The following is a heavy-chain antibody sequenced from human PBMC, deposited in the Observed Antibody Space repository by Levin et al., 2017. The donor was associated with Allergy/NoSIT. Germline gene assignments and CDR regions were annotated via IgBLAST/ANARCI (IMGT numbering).Heavy chain of an antibody. Sequence: PGGSLRLSCAASGFTFSSYAMSWVRQAPGKGLEWVSAISGSGGSTYYADSVKGRFTISRDNSKNTLYLQMNSLRAEDTAVYYCAKAGGAAAGTGEYFQHWGQGTLVTVSS. CDR1: GFTFSSYA. J-gene: IGHJ1*01. D-gene: IGHD6-13*01. CDR3: AKAGGAAAGTGEYFQH. CDR2: ISGSGGST. V-gene: IGHV3-23*01.